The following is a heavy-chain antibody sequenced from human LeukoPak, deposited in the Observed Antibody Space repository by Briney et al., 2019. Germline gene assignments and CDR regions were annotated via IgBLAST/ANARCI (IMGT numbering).Heavy chain of an antibody. CDR3: AKDRPQVLLFFGPSEN. CDR1: GFTFSSYE. V-gene: IGHV3-48*03. CDR2: ISSSGSTI. D-gene: IGHD3-10*01. J-gene: IGHJ4*02. Sequence: GGSLRLSCAASGFTFSSYEMNWVRQAPGKGLEWISYISSSGSTIYYADSVKGRFTISRDNAKNSLYPQMNSLRAEDTAVYYCAKDRPQVLLFFGPSENWGQGTQATVSS.